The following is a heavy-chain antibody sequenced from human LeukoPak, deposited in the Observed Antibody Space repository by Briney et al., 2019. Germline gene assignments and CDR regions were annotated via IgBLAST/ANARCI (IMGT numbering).Heavy chain of an antibody. CDR3: ARDLERIVVVPAATESYYYYYGMDV. D-gene: IGHD2-2*01. CDR2: ISAYNGNT. J-gene: IGHJ6*02. CDR1: GGTFSSYG. V-gene: IGHV1-18*01. Sequence: ASVKVSCKASGGKASGGTFSSYGISWVRQAPGQGLEWMGWISAYNGNTNYAQKFQGWVTMTRDTSISTAYMELSRLRSDDTAVYYCARDLERIVVVPAATESYYYYYGMDVWGQGTTVTVSS.